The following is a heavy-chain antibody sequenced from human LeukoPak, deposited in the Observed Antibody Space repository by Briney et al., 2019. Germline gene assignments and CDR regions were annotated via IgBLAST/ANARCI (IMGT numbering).Heavy chain of an antibody. V-gene: IGHV4-59*01. J-gene: IGHJ4*02. CDR1: GGSISTYY. D-gene: IGHD2-2*01. Sequence: SETLSLTCTVSGGSISTYYWSWIRQPPGTGLEWIGYIYYSGSTNYNPSLKSRVTISVDTSKNQFSLKLSSVTTADTAVYYCARAGYCSSTNCHYFDSWGQGTLVTVSS. CDR3: ARAGYCSSTNCHYFDS. CDR2: IYYSGST.